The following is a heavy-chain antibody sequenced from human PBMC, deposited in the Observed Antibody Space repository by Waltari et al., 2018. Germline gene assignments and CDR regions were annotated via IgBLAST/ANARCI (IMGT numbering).Heavy chain of an antibody. CDR1: AFDFRGFD. CDR3: AARDGDWNDY. CDR2: ISGDGNNK. V-gene: IGHV3-30-3*01. J-gene: IGHJ4*02. D-gene: IGHD1-1*01. Sequence: QVQLVQSGGGGVVHPVRSLRLSCAASAFDFRGFDMHWFRQAPGKGLEWVAVISGDGNNKKYTDSVKGRFTISRDNSKNTLYVQMDSLTTEDTAVYFCAARDGDWNDYWGQGIMVTVSS.